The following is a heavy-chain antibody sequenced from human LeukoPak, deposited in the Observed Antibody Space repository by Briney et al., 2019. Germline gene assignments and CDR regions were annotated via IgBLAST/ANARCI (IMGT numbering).Heavy chain of an antibody. CDR3: ARTGSATEPNWFDP. Sequence: SETLSLTCSVSGGSISDYYWSWIRQPPGKGLEWTGYIYYSGSTSYNPSLKSRVTISVDTSKNQLSLKLTSVTAADTAVYCCARTGSATEPNWFDPWGQGTLVTVSS. V-gene: IGHV4-59*01. CDR1: GGSISDYY. CDR2: IYYSGST. J-gene: IGHJ5*02. D-gene: IGHD1-14*01.